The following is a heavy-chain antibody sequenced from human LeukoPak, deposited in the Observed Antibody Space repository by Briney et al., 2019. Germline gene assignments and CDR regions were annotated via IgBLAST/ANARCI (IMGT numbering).Heavy chain of an antibody. J-gene: IGHJ4*02. CDR3: ARGGSMDY. CDR1: GFTFSSYW. V-gene: IGHV3-13*01. CDR2: IGTAGDT. Sequence: GSLRLSCAASGFTFSSYWMHWVRQAPGKGLEWVSAIGTAGDTYYPGSVKGRFTISRENAKNSLYLQMNSLRAGDTAVYYCARGGSMDYWGQGTLVTVSS. D-gene: IGHD3-10*01.